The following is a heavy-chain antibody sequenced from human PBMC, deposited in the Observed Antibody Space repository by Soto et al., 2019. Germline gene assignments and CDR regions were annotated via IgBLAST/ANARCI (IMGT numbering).Heavy chain of an antibody. J-gene: IGHJ4*02. V-gene: IGHV4-4*07. CDR2: MSTSGST. Sequence: ETLSLTFTVSTYSISSYYWTWIRQPAGKGLEWIGRMSTSGSTNYNPSLKGRVTMAVDTSKNQVSLNLTSVTAADTAVYYCARENILLAASGKRDFDYWGQGTLVTVSS. CDR3: ARENILLAASGKRDFDY. D-gene: IGHD6-13*01. CDR1: TYSISSYY.